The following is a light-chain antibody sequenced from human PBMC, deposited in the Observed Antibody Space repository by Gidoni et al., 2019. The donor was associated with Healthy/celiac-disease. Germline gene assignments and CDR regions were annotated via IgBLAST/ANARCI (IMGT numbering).Light chain of an antibody. CDR2: GAS. V-gene: IGKV3-20*01. J-gene: IGKJ2*01. CDR3: QQYGSSLL. Sequence: EIVLKQSPGTLSLSPGERATLFCRASQSVSSSYLAWYQQKPGQAPRLLIYGASSRATGIPDRFSGSGTGTDFTLTISRLEPEDFAVYYCQQYGSSLLFGQGTKLEIK. CDR1: QSVSSSY.